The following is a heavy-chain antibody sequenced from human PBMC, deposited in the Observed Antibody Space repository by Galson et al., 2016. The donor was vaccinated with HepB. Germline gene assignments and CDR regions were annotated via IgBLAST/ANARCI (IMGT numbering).Heavy chain of an antibody. CDR1: GFTFSSYA. J-gene: IGHJ5*02. V-gene: IGHV3-23*01. CDR3: AKGLNWFDP. Sequence: SLRLSCAASGFTFSSYAMSWVRQAPGKGLEWVSSISASGGSTYHADSVKGRFTISRDNSKNTLYLQMNSLRAEDTAVYYWAKGLNWFDPWGQGTLVTVSS. CDR2: ISASGGST.